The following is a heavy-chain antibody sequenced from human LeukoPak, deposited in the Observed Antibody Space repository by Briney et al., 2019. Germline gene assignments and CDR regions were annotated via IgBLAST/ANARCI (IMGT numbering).Heavy chain of an antibody. CDR3: ARLGTTVTHFDY. V-gene: IGHV3-66*01. J-gene: IGHJ4*02. Sequence: GGSLRLSCAASGFTVSSNYMSWVRQAPGKGLEWVSVIYSGGSIYYADSVKGRFTISRDNSKSTLYLQMNSLRAEDTAVYFCARLGTTVTHFDYWGRGTLVTVSS. CDR1: GFTVSSNY. CDR2: IYSGGSI. D-gene: IGHD4-17*01.